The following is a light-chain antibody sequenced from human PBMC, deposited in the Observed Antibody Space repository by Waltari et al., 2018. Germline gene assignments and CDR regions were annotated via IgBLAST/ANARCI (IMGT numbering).Light chain of an antibody. CDR2: GAS. CDR1: QSVSSN. V-gene: IGKV3-15*01. Sequence: EIVMTQSPATLSVSPGERATPSCRASQSVSSNLAWYQQKPGQAPRLLIYGASTRATGIPARFSGSGSGTEFTLTISSLQSEDFALYYCQQYNSWPPRYTFGQGTKLEVK. CDR3: QQYNSWPPRYT. J-gene: IGKJ2*01.